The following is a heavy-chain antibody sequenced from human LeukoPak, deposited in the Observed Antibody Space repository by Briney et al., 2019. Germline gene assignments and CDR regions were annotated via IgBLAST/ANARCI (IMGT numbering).Heavy chain of an antibody. V-gene: IGHV4-39*01. CDR2: IYYSGST. Sequence: SETLSLTCTVSGGSISSSSYYWGWIRQPPGKGLEWIGSIYYSGSTYYNPSLKSRVTISVDTSKNQFSPKLSSVTAADTAVYYCASSTASTGYCSSTSCYLEWGYWGQGTLVTVPS. CDR1: GGSISSSSYY. CDR3: ASSTASTGYCSSTSCYLEWGY. D-gene: IGHD2-2*01. J-gene: IGHJ4*02.